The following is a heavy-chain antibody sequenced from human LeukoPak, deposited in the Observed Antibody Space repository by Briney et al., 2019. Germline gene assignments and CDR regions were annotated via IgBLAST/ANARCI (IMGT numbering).Heavy chain of an antibody. J-gene: IGHJ4*02. CDR2: IYYSGST. CDR1: GGSFSGYY. CDR3: ARWTTVTRAFDY. V-gene: IGHV4-59*12. Sequence: SETESLTCAVYGGSFSGYYWSWLRQPPGKGLEWIGYIYYSGSTFYNPSLESRVTISLDTSKSQFSLRLTSVTAADTAVYYCARWTTVTRAFDYWGQGTLVTVSS. D-gene: IGHD4-17*01.